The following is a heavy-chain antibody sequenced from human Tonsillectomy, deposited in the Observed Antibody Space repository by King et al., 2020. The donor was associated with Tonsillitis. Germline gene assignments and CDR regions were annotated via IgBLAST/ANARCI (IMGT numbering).Heavy chain of an antibody. V-gene: IGHV3-30-3*01. CDR1: GFTFSSYA. CDR3: ARDPSSWYFQN. Sequence: VQLVESGGGVVQPGRSLSLSCAASGFTFSSYAMHWVRQAPGKGLEWVAVISYDGSNKYYADSVKGRFTISRDNSKNTLSLQMNSLRVEDTAVYYCARDPSSWYFQNWGQGTLVTVSS. J-gene: IGHJ1*01. CDR2: ISYDGSNK. D-gene: IGHD3-16*02.